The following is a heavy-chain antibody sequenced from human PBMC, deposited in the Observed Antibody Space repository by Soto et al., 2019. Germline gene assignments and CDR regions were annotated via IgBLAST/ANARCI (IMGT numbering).Heavy chain of an antibody. CDR3: ARAGLSSGSFDY. J-gene: IGHJ4*02. CDR2: IYYSGST. V-gene: IGHV4-59*01. Sequence: SETLSLTCTVSGGSISSYYWSWIRQPPGKGLEWIGYIYYSGSTNYNPSLKSRVTISVDTSKNQFSLKLSSVTAADTAVYYCARAGLSSGSFDYWGQGTLVTVSS. CDR1: GGSISSYY. D-gene: IGHD3-10*01.